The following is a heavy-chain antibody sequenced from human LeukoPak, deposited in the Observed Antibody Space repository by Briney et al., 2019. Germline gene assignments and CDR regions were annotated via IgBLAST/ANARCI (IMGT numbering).Heavy chain of an antibody. Sequence: GGSLRLTCTASGFTLSNYWMSWVRQTPEKGLEWVANIKQDESEKVYVDSVKGRFTISRDNAKSSLYLQMSGLRADDTAVYYCARDPYSSTWSYGMDIWGQGTTVTVS. J-gene: IGHJ6*02. CDR3: ARDPYSSTWSYGMDI. CDR2: IKQDESEK. CDR1: GFTLSNYW. D-gene: IGHD6-13*01. V-gene: IGHV3-7*05.